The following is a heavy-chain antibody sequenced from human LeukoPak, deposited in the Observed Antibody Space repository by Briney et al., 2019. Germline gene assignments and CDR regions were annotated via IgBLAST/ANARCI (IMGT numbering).Heavy chain of an antibody. J-gene: IGHJ5*02. D-gene: IGHD3-3*01. CDR1: GFSFSSKW. CDR3: AAMEWGGGFDP. CDR2: VKQDGSEK. V-gene: IGHV3-7*03. Sequence: GGSLRLSCAASGFSFSSKWMSWVRQTPGKGLEWVANVKQDGSEKYYVDSVKGRFTISRDNAESSLYLQMNSLTVEDTAVYYCAAMEWGGGFDPWGQGTLVTVSS.